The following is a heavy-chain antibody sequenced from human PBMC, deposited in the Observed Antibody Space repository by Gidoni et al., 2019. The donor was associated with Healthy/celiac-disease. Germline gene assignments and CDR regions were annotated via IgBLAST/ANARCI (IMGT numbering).Heavy chain of an antibody. CDR1: GFTFSSYW. CDR3: ARDLVQYYGMDV. V-gene: IGHV3-7*01. J-gene: IGHJ6*02. CDR2: IKQDGSEK. Sequence: VPLVESGGGWVQPGGSLSLSCAASGFTFSSYWMSWVSQAPGQGLEWVANIKQDGSEKYYVDSVKGRFTISRDNAKNSLYLQMNSLRAEDTAVYYCARDLVQYYGMDVWGQGTTVTVSS. D-gene: IGHD4-4*01.